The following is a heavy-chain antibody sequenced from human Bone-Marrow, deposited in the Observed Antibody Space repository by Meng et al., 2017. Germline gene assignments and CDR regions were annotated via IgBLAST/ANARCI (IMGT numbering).Heavy chain of an antibody. CDR2: INHSGST. J-gene: IGHJ4*02. V-gene: IGHV4-34*01. CDR3: ARGARVAGTDY. D-gene: IGHD6-19*01. Sequence: HVHPQQWGAGLLKASETRSLTCAVYGGSFSGYYWSWIRQPPGKGLEWIGEINHSGSTNYNPSLKSRVTISVDTSKNQFSLKLSSVTAADTAVYYCARGARVAGTDYWGQGTLVTVSS. CDR1: GGSFSGYY.